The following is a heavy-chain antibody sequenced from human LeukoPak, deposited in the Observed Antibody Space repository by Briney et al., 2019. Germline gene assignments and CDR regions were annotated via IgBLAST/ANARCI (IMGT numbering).Heavy chain of an antibody. J-gene: IGHJ2*01. CDR2: IYTSGST. D-gene: IGHD1-26*01. Sequence: SETLSLTCTVSGDSISSYFWSWIRQPAGKGLEWIGRIYTSGSTNYNPSLKSRVTMSVDTSKNQFSLKLSSVTAADTAVYYCARDQGSWELLQVSSYFDLWGRGTLVTVSS. V-gene: IGHV4-4*07. CDR1: GDSISSYF. CDR3: ARDQGSWELLQVSSYFDL.